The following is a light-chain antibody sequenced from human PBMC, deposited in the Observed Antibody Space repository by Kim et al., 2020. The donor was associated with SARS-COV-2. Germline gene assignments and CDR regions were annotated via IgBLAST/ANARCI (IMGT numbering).Light chain of an antibody. J-gene: IGKJ5*01. Sequence: EIVLTQSPGTLSLSPGERATLSCGASQSIAFHLAWYQQRPGQAPRHLIFDASNRATGIPARFSGRGSGTDFTLTISSLEPEDFGVYYCQQRSNWPITFGQGTRLEIK. CDR2: DAS. CDR1: QSIAFH. V-gene: IGKV3-11*01. CDR3: QQRSNWPIT.